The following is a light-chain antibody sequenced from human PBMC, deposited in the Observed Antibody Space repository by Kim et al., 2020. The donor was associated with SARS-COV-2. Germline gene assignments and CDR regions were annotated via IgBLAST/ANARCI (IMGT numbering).Light chain of an antibody. Sequence: SYELTQPPSVSVSPGQTASITCSGDRLGDKYVCWYRQKPGQSPVLVMYEDTKRPSGIPERFSGSKSGSTATLTISGAQAMDEADYYCQAWDNRVTLVFGGGTKLTVL. CDR3: QAWDNRVTLV. V-gene: IGLV3-1*01. CDR1: RLGDKY. J-gene: IGLJ2*01. CDR2: EDT.